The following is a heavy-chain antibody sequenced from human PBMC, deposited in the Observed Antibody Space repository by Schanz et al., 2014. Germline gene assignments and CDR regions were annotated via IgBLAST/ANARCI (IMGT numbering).Heavy chain of an antibody. D-gene: IGHD5-12*01. V-gene: IGHV3-53*01. CDR2: IYSGGST. CDR1: GFTVSSNY. J-gene: IGHJ3*01. Sequence: EVQLVESGGGLIQPGGSLRLSCAASGFTVSSNYMSWVRQAPGKGLEWVAVIYSGGSTYYADSVKGRFTISRDNSKNTLSLLVNSLRGEDTAVYFCARDGGRDGYNLAFDVWGQGTLVTVSS. CDR3: ARDGGRDGYNLAFDV.